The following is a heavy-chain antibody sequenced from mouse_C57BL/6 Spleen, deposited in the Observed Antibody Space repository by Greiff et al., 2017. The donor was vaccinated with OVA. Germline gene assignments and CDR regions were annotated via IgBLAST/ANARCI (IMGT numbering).Heavy chain of an antibody. V-gene: IGHV5-6*01. CDR3: ARCDYYGRSYEDFDV. D-gene: IGHD1-1*01. CDR1: GFTFSSYG. J-gene: IGHJ1*03. CDR2: ISSGGSYT. Sequence: EVKVVESGGDLVKPGGSLKLSCAASGFTFSSYGMSWVRQTPDKRLEWVATISSGGSYTYYPDSVKGRFTISRDNAKNTLYLQMSRLKSEDTAMYYGARCDYYGRSYEDFDVWGTGTTVTVSS.